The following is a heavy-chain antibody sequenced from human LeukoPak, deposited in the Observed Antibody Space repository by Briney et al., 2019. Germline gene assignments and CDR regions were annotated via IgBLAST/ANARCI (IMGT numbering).Heavy chain of an antibody. CDR3: ARHVPNRVPAAINY. Sequence: SETLSLTCTVSGGSISSSSYYWGWIRQPPGNGLEWIGSIYYSGSTYYNPSLKSRVTISVDTSKNQFSLKLSSVTAADTAVYYCARHVPNRVPAAINYWGQGTLVTVSS. D-gene: IGHD2-2*01. V-gene: IGHV4-39*01. CDR2: IYYSGST. J-gene: IGHJ4*02. CDR1: GGSISSSSYY.